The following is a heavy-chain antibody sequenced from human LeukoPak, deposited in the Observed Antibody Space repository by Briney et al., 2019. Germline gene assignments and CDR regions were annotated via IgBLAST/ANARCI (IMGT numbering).Heavy chain of an antibody. CDR3: AKDGVYSNYGY. CDR2: IRGSGGST. Sequence: GGSLRLSCAASGFTFSSYAMGWVRQAPGKGLEWVSAIRGSGGSTYYADSVKGRFTISRDNFKNTLYLQMNSLRAEDTAVYYCAKDGVYSNYGYWGQGTLVTVSS. D-gene: IGHD4-11*01. V-gene: IGHV3-23*01. CDR1: GFTFSSYA. J-gene: IGHJ4*02.